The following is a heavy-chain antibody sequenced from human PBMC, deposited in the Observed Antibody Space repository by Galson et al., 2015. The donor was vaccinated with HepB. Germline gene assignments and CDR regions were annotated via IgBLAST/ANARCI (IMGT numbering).Heavy chain of an antibody. J-gene: IGHJ1*01. CDR1: GGSISSNDW. Sequence: SETLSLTCAVSGGSISSNDWWSWVRQSPGKGLEWIGEVYHSGSTNYNPSLKSRVTISMDKSKNQFSLKLRSVTAADTAVYYCARDGPFRFFQHWGQGTLVTVSS. CDR3: ARDGPFRFFQH. CDR2: VYHSGST. V-gene: IGHV4-4*02. D-gene: IGHD3-3*01.